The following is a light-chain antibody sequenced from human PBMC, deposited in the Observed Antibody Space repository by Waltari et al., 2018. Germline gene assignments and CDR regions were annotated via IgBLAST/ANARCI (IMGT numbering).Light chain of an antibody. CDR2: EDI. J-gene: IGLJ1*01. CDR1: ALPTKY. V-gene: IGLV3-10*01. CDR3: HSLNSVGNGYV. Sequence: SNELTQPPSVSVSPGQTARITCSGAALPTKYASLYQQKSGQAPVLVIYEDITRPSGIPERFSGSSSGTVATLTISGAQVEDEADYYCHSLNSVGNGYVFGTGTKFTVL.